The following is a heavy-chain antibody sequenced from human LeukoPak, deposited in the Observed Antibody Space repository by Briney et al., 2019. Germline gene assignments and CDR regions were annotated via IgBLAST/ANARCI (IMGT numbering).Heavy chain of an antibody. CDR2: IYTSGST. CDR1: GGSISSYY. D-gene: IGHD1-26*01. CDR3: ARGAAGPPDSGYSYYYMDV. V-gene: IGHV4-4*07. J-gene: IGHJ6*03. Sequence: PSETLSLTCTVSGGSISSYYWSWIRQPAGKGLEWIGRIYTSGSTNYNPSLKSRVTMSVDTSKNQFSLKLSSVTAADTAVYYCARGAAGPPDSGYSYYYMDVWGKGTTVTISS.